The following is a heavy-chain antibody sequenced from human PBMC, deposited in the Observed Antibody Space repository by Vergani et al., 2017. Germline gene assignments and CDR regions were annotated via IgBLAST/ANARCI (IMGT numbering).Heavy chain of an antibody. CDR3: TKGSRGYTGYFFDY. J-gene: IGHJ4*02. Sequence: EVQLVESGGGLVKPGGSLRLSCAASGFTFSSYSMNWVRQAPGKGLEWVANIQQDGSETYYVDSVKDRFTISRDSAKNSMYLQMNSLRADDTAVYYCTKGSRGYTGYFFDYWGQGTLATVSS. CDR2: IQQDGSET. D-gene: IGHD5-12*01. V-gene: IGHV3-7*03. CDR1: GFTFSSYS.